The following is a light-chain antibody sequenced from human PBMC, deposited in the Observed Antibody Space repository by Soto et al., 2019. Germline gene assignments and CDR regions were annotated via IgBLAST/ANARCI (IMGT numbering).Light chain of an antibody. J-gene: IGKJ1*01. CDR1: QSISTW. V-gene: IGKV1-5*03. Sequence: DIQMTQSPSTLPASVGDRVTITCRASQSISTWLAWYQQKPGKAPNLLIYKASYLASGVPSRFSGGGSGTEFTLTINSLQPDDFATSYCQQYSSYWTFGQGTKVEIK. CDR2: KAS. CDR3: QQYSSYWT.